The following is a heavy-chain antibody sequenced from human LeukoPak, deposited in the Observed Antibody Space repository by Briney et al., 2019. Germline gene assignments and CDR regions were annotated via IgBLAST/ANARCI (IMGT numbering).Heavy chain of an antibody. J-gene: IGHJ6*02. V-gene: IGHV4-61*05. CDR1: GGSISSSSYF. CDR2: FDYSGRT. CDR3: ARQGNGKSSSGYFGYYHSMDV. Sequence: SETLSLTCTVSGGSISSSSYFWGWIRQPPGKGLEWIGYFDYSGRTRYNPSLKSRVTISVDRSKNQVSLRLNSVTAADTAVYYCARQGNGKSSSGYFGYYHSMDVWGQGTTVTVSS. D-gene: IGHD3-22*01.